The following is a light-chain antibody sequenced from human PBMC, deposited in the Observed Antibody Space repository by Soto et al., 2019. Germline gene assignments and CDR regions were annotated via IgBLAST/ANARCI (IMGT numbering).Light chain of an antibody. CDR3: QQYKSYSYT. CDR1: ESMSNW. V-gene: IGKV1-5*01. Sequence: DIPMTQSPSILSASVGDRVAITCRASESMSNWLAWYQQKPGKAPKVLIYDASRLQSGVPERFSGSGSGTECTLTINSLRADDIATYYCQQYKSYSYTFGPGTNLEI. CDR2: DAS. J-gene: IGKJ2*01.